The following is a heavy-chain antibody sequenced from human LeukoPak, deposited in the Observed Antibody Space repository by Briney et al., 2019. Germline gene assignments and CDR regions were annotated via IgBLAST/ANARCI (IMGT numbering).Heavy chain of an antibody. D-gene: IGHD1-26*01. CDR1: GYTFTGYY. V-gene: IGHV1-2*02. CDR2: INPNSGGT. CDR3: ARPSGSYYAFDY. J-gene: IGHJ4*02. Sequence: ASVKVSCKASGYTFTGYYMHWVRQAPGQGLEWMGWINPNSGGTNYAQKFQGRVTMTRDTSISTAYMELSRLRSDDTAVYYCARPSGSYYAFDYWGQGTLVTVSS.